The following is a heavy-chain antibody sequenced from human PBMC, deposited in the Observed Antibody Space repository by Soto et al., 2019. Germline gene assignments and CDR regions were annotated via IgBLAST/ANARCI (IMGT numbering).Heavy chain of an antibody. CDR3: AKPSERYSAPYYVAS. Sequence: QVQLVESGGGVVQPGRSLRLSCAASGFTFSNYGMHWVRQAPGKGLEWVAVISYDGSVKYFGDSVKGRFTISRENSQHTLFLQMSSLRAEDTAVYYCAKPSERYSAPYYVASWGQGTLVTVSS. V-gene: IGHV3-30*18. D-gene: IGHD1-1*01. CDR1: GFTFSNYG. CDR2: ISYDGSVK. J-gene: IGHJ4*02.